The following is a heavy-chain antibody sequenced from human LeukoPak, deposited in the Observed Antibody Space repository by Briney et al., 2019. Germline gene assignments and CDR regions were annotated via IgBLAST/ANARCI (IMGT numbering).Heavy chain of an antibody. D-gene: IGHD6-19*01. CDR1: GGSISSYY. CDR2: IYYSGST. Sequence: SETLSLTCTVSGGSISSYYWSWIRQPPGKGLEWIGYIYYSGSTNYNPSLKSRVTISVDTSKNQFSLKLSSVTAADTAVYYCARDSSGWCINDAFDIWGQGTMVTVSS. CDR3: ARDSSGWCINDAFDI. J-gene: IGHJ3*02. V-gene: IGHV4-59*01.